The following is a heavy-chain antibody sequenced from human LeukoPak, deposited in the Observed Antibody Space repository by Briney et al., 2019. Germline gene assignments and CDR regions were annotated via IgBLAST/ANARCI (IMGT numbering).Heavy chain of an antibody. Sequence: GGSLRLSCAASGFTFSSYSMNWVRQAPGKGLEWVSSISSSSYIYYADSVKGRFTISRDNAKNSLYLQMNSLRAEDTAVYYCARGFKGSFIAVAGLNWFDPWGQGTLVTVSS. CDR3: ARGFKGSFIAVAGLNWFDP. V-gene: IGHV3-21*01. D-gene: IGHD6-19*01. CDR1: GFTFSSYS. J-gene: IGHJ5*02. CDR2: ISSSSYI.